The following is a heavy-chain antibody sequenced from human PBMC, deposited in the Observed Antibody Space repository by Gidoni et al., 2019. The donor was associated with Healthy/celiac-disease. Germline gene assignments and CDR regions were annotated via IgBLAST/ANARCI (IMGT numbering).Heavy chain of an antibody. CDR1: GFTCSSYG. V-gene: IGHV3-33*01. CDR2: IWYDGSKK. Sequence: QVQLVESGGGVVQHGRSRRLSCAASGFTCSSYGMHWVRQAPGKGLEWVAVIWYDGSKKYYADSVKGRFTISRDNSKNTLYLQMNSLRAEDTAVYYCARGSGFYWGQGTLVTVSS. CDR3: ARGSGFY. J-gene: IGHJ4*02. D-gene: IGHD6-19*01.